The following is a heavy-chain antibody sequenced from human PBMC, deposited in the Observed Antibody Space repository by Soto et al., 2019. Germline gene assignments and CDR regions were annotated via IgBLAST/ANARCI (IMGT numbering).Heavy chain of an antibody. V-gene: IGHV1-69*12. D-gene: IGHD3-22*01. CDR2: IVHMFGA. J-gene: IGHJ6*01. CDR1: GGTFSNYG. CDR3: ARGGSDYEGSGYYQGHV. Sequence: QVQLVQSGAEVKKPGSSVKVSCKSSGGTFSNYGFSWVRQAPGQGLECMGVIVHMFGAEHPQKVQGRVTITADESTNKLFMELTGLRAEDTAVYYCARGGSDYEGSGYYQGHVWGQGTTVTVSS.